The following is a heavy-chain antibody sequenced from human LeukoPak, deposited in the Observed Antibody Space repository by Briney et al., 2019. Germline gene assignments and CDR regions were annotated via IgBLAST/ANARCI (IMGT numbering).Heavy chain of an antibody. CDR1: GGSINTNTYY. D-gene: IGHD1-26*01. Sequence: PSETLSLTCTVSGGSINTNTYYWGWIRQPPGKGLEWIASINSRGRTYYNPSLTSRVTISADTSKNHFFLQLTSVTAADIAVYYCAREASGPSYYYYYMDVWGDGTTVTVSS. CDR3: AREASGPSYYYYYMDV. J-gene: IGHJ6*03. V-gene: IGHV4-39*02. CDR2: INSRGRT.